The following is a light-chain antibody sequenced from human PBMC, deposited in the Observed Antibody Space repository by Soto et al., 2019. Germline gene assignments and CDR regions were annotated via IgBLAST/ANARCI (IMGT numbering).Light chain of an antibody. CDR3: SSYTNSGTYV. J-gene: IGLJ1*01. CDR1: SSDIGSHDY. Sequence: QSVPTQPASVSGSPGQSITISCTGTSSDIGSHDYVSWYQQYPGKAPKLMLYEVSNRPSGVSNRFSGSKSGNTASLTISGLQAEDEADYYCSSYTNSGTYVFGTGTKVTVL. V-gene: IGLV2-14*01. CDR2: EVS.